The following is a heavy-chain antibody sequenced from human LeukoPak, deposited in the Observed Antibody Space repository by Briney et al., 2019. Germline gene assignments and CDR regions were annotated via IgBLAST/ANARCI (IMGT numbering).Heavy chain of an antibody. V-gene: IGHV4-59*11. CDR3: ARVQNSGYDYRFDY. Sequence: SETLSLTCTVSGGSISSHYGSWIRQPPGKGLEGIGYIYYSGSTNYNPSLKSRVTISVDTSKNQFSLKLSSVTAADTAVYYCARVQNSGYDYRFDYWGQGTLVTVSS. CDR2: IYYSGST. D-gene: IGHD5-12*01. CDR1: GGSISSHY. J-gene: IGHJ4*02.